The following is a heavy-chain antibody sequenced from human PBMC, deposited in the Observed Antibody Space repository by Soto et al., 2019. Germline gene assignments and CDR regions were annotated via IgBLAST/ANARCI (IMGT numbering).Heavy chain of an antibody. Sequence: QVQLQESGPGLVKPSQTLSLTCTVSGGSISSGGYYWSWIRQHPGKGLEWIGYIYYSGSTYYNPSLKSGVTISVDTSKNQFSRKLSSVTAADTAVYYCARVVVAATPGWFDPWGQGTLVTVSS. D-gene: IGHD2-15*01. CDR3: ARVVVAATPGWFDP. CDR1: GGSISSGGYY. V-gene: IGHV4-31*03. J-gene: IGHJ5*02. CDR2: IYYSGST.